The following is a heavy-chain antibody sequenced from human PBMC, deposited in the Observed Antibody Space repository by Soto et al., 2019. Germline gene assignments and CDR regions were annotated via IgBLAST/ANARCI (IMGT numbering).Heavy chain of an antibody. Sequence: QVQLVQSGAEVRKTGSSVKVSCRAYGVTFTTHEFSWVRQAPGQGPEWMGGITPIFGTTKYAQTFQSRVTITADESTSTVYMELRSLRSDDTAVYYCARDQYRHGSGTYYVTGWDHWGQGTLVTVSS. V-gene: IGHV1-69*01. CDR1: GVTFTTHE. J-gene: IGHJ4*02. CDR2: ITPIFGTT. CDR3: ARDQYRHGSGTYYVTGWDH. D-gene: IGHD3-10*01.